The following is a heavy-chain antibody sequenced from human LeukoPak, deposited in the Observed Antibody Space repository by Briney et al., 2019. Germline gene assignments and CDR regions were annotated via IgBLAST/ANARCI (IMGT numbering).Heavy chain of an antibody. CDR1: GYTFTSYY. J-gene: IGHJ5*02. V-gene: IGHV1-2*02. CDR2: IDPNSGAT. CDR3: ARVGATYSGDP. Sequence: ASVKVSCKASGYTFTSYYMHWVRQAPGQGLEWMAWIDPNSGATNYAQKFQGRITMTWDTSISTAYMELSRLRSDDTAVYYCARVGATYSGDPWGQGTLVTVSS. D-gene: IGHD1-26*01.